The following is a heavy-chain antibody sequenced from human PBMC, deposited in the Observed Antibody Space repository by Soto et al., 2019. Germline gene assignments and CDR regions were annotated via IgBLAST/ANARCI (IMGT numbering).Heavy chain of an antibody. CDR3: AHIVGESYWYYYYGMDV. D-gene: IGHD1-26*01. J-gene: IGHJ6*02. CDR1: GFSLSTSGVG. CDR2: IYWDDDK. Sequence: QITLKESGPTLVKPTQTLTLTCTFSGFSLSTSGVGVGWIRQPPGKALEWLALIYWDDDKRYSPSLKSRLTITKDTSKNQVVLTMTNMDPVDTATYYCAHIVGESYWYYYYGMDVWGQGTTVTVSS. V-gene: IGHV2-5*02.